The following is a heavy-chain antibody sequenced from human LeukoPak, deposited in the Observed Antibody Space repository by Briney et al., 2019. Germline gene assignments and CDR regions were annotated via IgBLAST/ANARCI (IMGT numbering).Heavy chain of an antibody. CDR2: LSGSGGNT. Sequence: GGSLRLSCAASGFTFSSYAMSWVRQAPGKGLEWVSTLSGSGGNTYYADSVKGRVTISRDNSKNTLYMQMNSLRAEDTAVYHCAKGSYYYDSADYFDYWGQGTLVTVSS. J-gene: IGHJ4*02. D-gene: IGHD3-22*01. CDR1: GFTFSSYA. V-gene: IGHV3-23*01. CDR3: AKGSYYYDSADYFDY.